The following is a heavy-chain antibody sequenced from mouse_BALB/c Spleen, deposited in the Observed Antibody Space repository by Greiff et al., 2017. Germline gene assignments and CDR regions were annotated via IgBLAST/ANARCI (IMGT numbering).Heavy chain of an antibody. Sequence: EVKLQESGPGLVKPSQSLSLTCSVTGYSITSGYYWNWIRQFPGNKLEWMGYISYDGSNNYNPSLKNRISITRDTSKNQFFLKLNSVTTEDTATYYCARFYDGYPWFAYWGQGTLVTVSA. CDR1: GYSITSGYY. J-gene: IGHJ3*01. CDR3: ARFYDGYPWFAY. V-gene: IGHV3-6*02. CDR2: ISYDGSN. D-gene: IGHD2-3*01.